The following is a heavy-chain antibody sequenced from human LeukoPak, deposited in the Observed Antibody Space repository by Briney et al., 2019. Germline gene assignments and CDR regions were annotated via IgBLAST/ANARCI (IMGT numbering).Heavy chain of an antibody. Sequence: SETLSLTCTVSGGSISSSSYYWGWIRQPPGKGLEWIGSIYYSGSTYYNPSLKSRVTISVDTSKNQFSLKLSSVTAADTAVYYCARRGIAAPSNYYYMDVWGKGTTVTVSS. CDR1: GGSISSSSYY. D-gene: IGHD6-13*01. V-gene: IGHV4-39*01. CDR2: IYYSGST. CDR3: ARRGIAAPSNYYYMDV. J-gene: IGHJ6*03.